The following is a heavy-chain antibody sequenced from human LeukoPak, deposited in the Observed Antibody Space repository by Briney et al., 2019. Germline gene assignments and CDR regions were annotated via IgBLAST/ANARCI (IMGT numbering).Heavy chain of an antibody. V-gene: IGHV3-48*01. J-gene: IGHJ4*02. CDR3: ARGEGSGYHVVDY. D-gene: IGHD5-12*01. Sequence: PGGSLRLSCAASGFTFSSYNMNWVRQAPGKGLEWVSYISSSSATIYYADSAEGRFTISRDNAKNSLYLQINSLSAEDTAVYYCARGEGSGYHVVDYWGQGTLVTVSS. CDR1: GFTFSSYN. CDR2: ISSSSATI.